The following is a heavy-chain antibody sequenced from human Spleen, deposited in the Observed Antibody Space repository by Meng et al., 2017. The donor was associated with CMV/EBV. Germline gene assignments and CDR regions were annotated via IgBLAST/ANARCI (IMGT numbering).Heavy chain of an antibody. Sequence: GESLKISCAASGFSFSAYSMAWVRQAPGKGLECVSAIGSRGAYIYYSDSVKGRFTISRDNAENSLYLQINSLRVEDTAVYYCALSRSHDYWGQGTLVTVSS. D-gene: IGHD1-26*01. CDR3: ALSRSHDY. J-gene: IGHJ4*02. V-gene: IGHV3-21*01. CDR1: GFSFSAYS. CDR2: IGSRGAYI.